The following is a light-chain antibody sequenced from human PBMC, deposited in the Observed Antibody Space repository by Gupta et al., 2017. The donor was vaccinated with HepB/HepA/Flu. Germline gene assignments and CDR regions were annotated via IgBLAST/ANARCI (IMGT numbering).Light chain of an antibody. CDR2: GAS. Sequence: EIVLTQSPGTLSLSPGERATLSCRASQSINNNYLAWFQQKPGQAPRLLIYGASSRTTGFPDRFSGSGSGTDFTLTISRREPEDFAVYYCQQYGDSPPYTFGQGTKVEI. J-gene: IGKJ2*01. CDR3: QQYGDSPPYT. V-gene: IGKV3-20*01. CDR1: QSINNNY.